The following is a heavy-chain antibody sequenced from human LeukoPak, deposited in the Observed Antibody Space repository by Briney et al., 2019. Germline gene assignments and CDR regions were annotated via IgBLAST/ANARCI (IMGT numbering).Heavy chain of an antibody. D-gene: IGHD3-10*01. V-gene: IGHV3-74*01. CDR1: GFTFSSYW. Sequence: GGSLRLSCAASGFTFSSYWMHWVRQAPGKGLVWVSRINSDGSSTSYADSVKGRFTISRDNAKNTLYLQMYSLRAEDTAVYYCASSRTTRSGSYYNPYYFDYWGQGTLVTVSS. CDR2: INSDGSST. CDR3: ASSRTTRSGSYYNPYYFDY. J-gene: IGHJ4*02.